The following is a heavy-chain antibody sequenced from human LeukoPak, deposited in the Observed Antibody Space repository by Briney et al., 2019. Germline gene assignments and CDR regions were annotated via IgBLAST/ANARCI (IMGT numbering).Heavy chain of an antibody. CDR3: ARALRDSSWYYEY. D-gene: IGHD6-13*01. J-gene: IGHJ4*02. Sequence: GGSLRLSCVASGFTFSDYYMSWFRQAPGKGLEWVSYIGSSGSPIYYADSVKGRFTISRDNAKNSLFLQMNSLRAEDTAIYYCARALRDSSWYYEYWGQGTLVTVSS. V-gene: IGHV3-11*01. CDR1: GFTFSDYY. CDR2: IGSSGSPI.